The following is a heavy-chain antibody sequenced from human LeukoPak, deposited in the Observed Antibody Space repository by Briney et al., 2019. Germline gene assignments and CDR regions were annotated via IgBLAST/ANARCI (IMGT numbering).Heavy chain of an antibody. CDR2: IIPILGIA. CDR3: ARDDPLGDYVSYYGMDV. Sequence: ASVKVSCKASGGTFSSYAISWVRQAPGQGLEWMGRIIPILGIANDAQKFQGRVTITADKSTSTAYMELSSLRSEDTAVYYCARDDPLGDYVSYYGMDVWGQGTTVTVSS. D-gene: IGHD4-17*01. V-gene: IGHV1-69*04. CDR1: GGTFSSYA. J-gene: IGHJ6*02.